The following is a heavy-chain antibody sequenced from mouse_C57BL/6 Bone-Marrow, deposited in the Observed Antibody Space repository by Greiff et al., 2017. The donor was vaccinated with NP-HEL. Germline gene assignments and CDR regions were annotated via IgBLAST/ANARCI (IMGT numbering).Heavy chain of an antibody. CDR2: IDPSDSET. J-gene: IGHJ2*01. D-gene: IGHD2-3*01. V-gene: IGHV1-52*01. Sequence: QVQLQQPGAELVRPGSSVKLSCKASGYTFTSYWMHWVKQRPIQGLEWIGNIDPSDSETHYNQKFKDKATVTVDKSSSTAYMQLSSLTSEDSAVYYWARSSPDGYYDYWGQGTTLTVSS. CDR3: ARSSPDGYYDY. CDR1: GYTFTSYW.